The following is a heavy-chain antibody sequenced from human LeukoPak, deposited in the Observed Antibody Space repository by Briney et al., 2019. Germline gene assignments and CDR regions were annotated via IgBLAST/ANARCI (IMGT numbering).Heavy chain of an antibody. D-gene: IGHD4-17*01. CDR2: ISGSGGST. V-gene: IGHV3-23*01. J-gene: IGHJ4*02. Sequence: TGGSLRLSCAASGLTFGRYWMHWVRQAPGEGLEWVSSISGSGGSTYYADSVKGRFTISRDNSKNTLYLQMNSLRAEDTGVYYCAKDLDYGDHGGVYWGQGTLVTVSS. CDR3: AKDLDYGDHGGVY. CDR1: GLTFGRYW.